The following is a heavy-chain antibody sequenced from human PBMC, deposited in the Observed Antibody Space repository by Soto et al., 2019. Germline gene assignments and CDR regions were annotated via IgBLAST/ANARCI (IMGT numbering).Heavy chain of an antibody. CDR3: ARAGYSYGLYYFDY. D-gene: IGHD5-18*01. Sequence: ASVKVSCKASGYTFTSYGISWVRQAPGLGLEWVGWISAYNGNTNYAQKLQGRVTMTTDTSTSTAYMELRSLRSDDTAVYYCARAGYSYGLYYFDYWGQGTLVTVSS. CDR2: ISAYNGNT. V-gene: IGHV1-18*04. J-gene: IGHJ4*02. CDR1: GYTFTSYG.